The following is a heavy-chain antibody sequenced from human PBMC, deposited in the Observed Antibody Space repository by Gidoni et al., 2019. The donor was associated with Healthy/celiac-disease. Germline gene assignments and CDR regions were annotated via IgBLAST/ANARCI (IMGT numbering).Heavy chain of an antibody. Sequence: GETIYAEKFQGRVTITADTSTDTAYMELSSLRSEDTAVYYCATWRRRGINLDYWGQGTLVTVSS. J-gene: IGHJ4*02. CDR2: GET. V-gene: IGHV1-69-2*01. CDR3: ATWRRRGINLDY.